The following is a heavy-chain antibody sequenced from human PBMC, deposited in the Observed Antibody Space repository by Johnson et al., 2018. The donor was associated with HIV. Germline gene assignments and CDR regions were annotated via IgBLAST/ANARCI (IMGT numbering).Heavy chain of an antibody. J-gene: IGHJ3*02. CDR3: TRVPTYYYGSGPTADAFDI. Sequence: VQLVESGGGLVQSGRSLRLSCTASGFTFGDYAMSWFRQPPGKGLEWVAFIRSKTYGGTTEYAESVKGRFTISRDDSKNIAHLQMNSLKSEDTAVYYCTRVPTYYYGSGPTADAFDIWGQGTMVTVSS. V-gene: IGHV3-49*03. CDR2: IRSKTYGGTT. CDR1: GFTFGDYA. D-gene: IGHD3-10*01.